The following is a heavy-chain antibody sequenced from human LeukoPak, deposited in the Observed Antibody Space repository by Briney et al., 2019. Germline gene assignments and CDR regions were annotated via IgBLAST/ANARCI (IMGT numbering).Heavy chain of an antibody. CDR3: ARDDPYYYGSGSYYDYYYYGMDV. D-gene: IGHD3-10*01. CDR1: GYTFTSYG. J-gene: IGHJ6*02. CDR2: ISAYNGNT. V-gene: IGHV1-18*01. Sequence: ASVKVSCKASGYTFTSYGISWVRQAPGQGLEWMGWISAYNGNTNYAQKLQGRVTMTTDTSTSTAYMELRSLRSDDTAVYYCARDDPYYYGSGSYYDYYYYGMDVWGQGTTVTASS.